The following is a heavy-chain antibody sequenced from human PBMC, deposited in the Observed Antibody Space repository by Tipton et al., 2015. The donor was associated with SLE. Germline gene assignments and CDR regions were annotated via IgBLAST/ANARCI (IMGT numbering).Heavy chain of an antibody. J-gene: IGHJ6*03. Sequence: AGLVKPSETLSLTCAVYRGSFTGYQWTWISQPPGKGLEWIGEISHLGITKYNPSLKSRVTISLDTSKSQFSLNLTSVTAADTAVYYCARGDPILPYYYYMDVWDKGTTVTVSS. V-gene: IGHV4-34*01. D-gene: IGHD2/OR15-2a*01. CDR3: ARGDPILPYYYYMDV. CDR1: RGSFTGYQ. CDR2: ISHLGIT.